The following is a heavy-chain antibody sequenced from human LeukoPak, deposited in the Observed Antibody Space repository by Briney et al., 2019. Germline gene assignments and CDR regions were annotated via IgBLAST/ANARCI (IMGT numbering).Heavy chain of an antibody. D-gene: IGHD1-26*01. CDR2: IYHSGST. CDR1: GGSISSSNW. CDR3: ARTYSGSSYFDY. V-gene: IGHV4-4*02. J-gene: IGHJ4*02. Sequence: PSETLSLTCAVSGGSISSSNWWSWVRQPPEKGLEWIGEIYHSGSTNYNPSLKSRVTISVDKSKNQFSLKMSSVTAADTAMYYCARTYSGSSYFDYWGQGTLVTVPS.